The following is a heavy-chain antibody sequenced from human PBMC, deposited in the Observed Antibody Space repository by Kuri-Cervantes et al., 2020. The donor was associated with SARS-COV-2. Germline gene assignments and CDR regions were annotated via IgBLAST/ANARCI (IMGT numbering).Heavy chain of an antibody. CDR1: GYTLTELS. Sequence: ASVKVSCKVSGYTLTELSMHWVRQAPGKGLEWMGGFDPEDGETIYAQKFQGRVTMTRDTSISTAYVELSSLSSDDTAVYYCARRVAVSAPSGYCGLDVWGQGTTVTVSS. J-gene: IGHJ6*02. V-gene: IGHV1-24*01. CDR2: FDPEDGET. CDR3: ARRVAVSAPSGYCGLDV. D-gene: IGHD6-19*01.